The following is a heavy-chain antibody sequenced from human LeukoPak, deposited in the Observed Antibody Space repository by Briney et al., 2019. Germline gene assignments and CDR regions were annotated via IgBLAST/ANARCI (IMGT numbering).Heavy chain of an antibody. V-gene: IGHV4-39*01. CDR1: GVSISSNNYY. J-gene: IGHJ5*01. CDR2: IYYRGST. CDR3: ARHNYYNFWNALYWFDP. Sequence: SETLSLTCTASGVSISSNNYYWAWIRQAQEKGLEWIGSIYYRGSTYDNPFHKRRIITSVDSYENQFPQMITLVTAADAAIYYCARHNYYNFWNALYWFDPWGQGTLVTVSS. D-gene: IGHD3-3*01.